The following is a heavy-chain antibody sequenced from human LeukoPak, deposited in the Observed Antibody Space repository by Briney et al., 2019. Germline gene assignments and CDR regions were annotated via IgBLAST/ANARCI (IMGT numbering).Heavy chain of an antibody. V-gene: IGHV3-23*01. CDR3: AKRTGDYFDY. D-gene: IGHD3/OR15-3a*01. J-gene: IGHJ4*02. CDR2: LGGSGIST. Sequence: GGSLRLSCAASGFTFSNYAMSWVRQAPGKGLEWVSALGGSGISTYYADSVKGRFTISRDNSRNTLYLQMNSLRAEDTAVYYCAKRTGDYFDYWGQGTLVTVS. CDR1: GFTFSNYA.